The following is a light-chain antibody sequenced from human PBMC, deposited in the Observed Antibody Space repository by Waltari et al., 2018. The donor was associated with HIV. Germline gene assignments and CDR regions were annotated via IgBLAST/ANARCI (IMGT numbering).Light chain of an antibody. Sequence: QTVVTQEPSRSVSPGGTVTLTCGLSSGSVSTSYYPTWLKQTQGQTPRTLFFNTHTRSSGVPDRFSCSILGNQAALTIAGAQADDESDYYCVVYLGSGTWVFGGGTKLTVL. CDR1: SGSVSTSYY. J-gene: IGLJ2*01. CDR3: VVYLGSGTWV. CDR2: NTH. V-gene: IGLV8-61*01.